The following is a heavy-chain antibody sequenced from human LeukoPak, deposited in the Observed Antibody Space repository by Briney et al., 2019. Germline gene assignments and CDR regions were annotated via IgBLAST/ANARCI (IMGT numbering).Heavy chain of an antibody. Sequence: GGSLRLSCAASGFTFSSYGMHWVRQAPGKGLEWVAVISYDGSNKYYADSVKGRFTISRDNSKNTLYLQMNSLRAEDTAVYYCAKDRGSWLTRGAFDIWGQGTMVTVSS. J-gene: IGHJ3*02. CDR1: GFTFSSYG. CDR3: AKDRGSWLTRGAFDI. D-gene: IGHD6-13*01. V-gene: IGHV3-30*18. CDR2: ISYDGSNK.